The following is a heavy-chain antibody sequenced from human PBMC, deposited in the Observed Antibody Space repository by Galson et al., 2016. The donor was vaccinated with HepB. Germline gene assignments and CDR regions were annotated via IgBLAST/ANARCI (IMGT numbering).Heavy chain of an antibody. J-gene: IGHJ6*02. D-gene: IGHD6-13*01. CDR1: GFSLSTSAVG. CDR3: AHRQVATPGTHYYYYCLDV. V-gene: IGHV2-5*02. Sequence: PALVKPTQTLTLTCTFSGFSLSTSAVGVGWIRQPPGKALECLALIYWDDDKLYNPSLKSRLTITKDTSKNQVVLTMTNMDPVDTATYYCAHRQVATPGTHYYYYCLDVWGQGTTVTVSS. CDR2: IYWDDDK.